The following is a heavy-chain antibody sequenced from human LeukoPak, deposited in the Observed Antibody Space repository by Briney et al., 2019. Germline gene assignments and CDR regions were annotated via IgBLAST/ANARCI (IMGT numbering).Heavy chain of an antibody. CDR2: IIAIFGTA. CDR3: ARDRGITMIVDDAFDI. V-gene: IGHV1-69*06. Sequence: GASVKVSCKASGGTFSSYAISWVRQAPGQGLEWMGGIIAIFGTANYAQKFQGRVTITADKSTSTAYMELSSLRSEDTAVYYCARDRGITMIVDDAFDIWGQGTMVTVSS. J-gene: IGHJ3*02. CDR1: GGTFSSYA. D-gene: IGHD3-22*01.